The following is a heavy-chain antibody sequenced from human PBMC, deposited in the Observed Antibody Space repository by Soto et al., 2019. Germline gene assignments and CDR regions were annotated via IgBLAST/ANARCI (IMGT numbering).Heavy chain of an antibody. D-gene: IGHD3-22*01. V-gene: IGHV3-66*01. CDR3: AKEMTSGYYLFDY. CDR2: IQSGGST. CDR1: GFTVSSKY. J-gene: IGHJ4*02. Sequence: GSLRLSCAASGFTVSSKYMTWVRQAPGKGLEWVSLIQSGGSTYYPDSVKGRFTISRDTSENTVYLQMNSLRAEDAAVYYCAKEMTSGYYLFDYWGQGTLVTVSS.